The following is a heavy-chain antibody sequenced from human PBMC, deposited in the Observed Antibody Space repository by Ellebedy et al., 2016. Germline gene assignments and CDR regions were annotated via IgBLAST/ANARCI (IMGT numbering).Heavy chain of an antibody. V-gene: IGHV1-18*01. CDR1: GYTFTSYG. CDR3: ARGSWLKFNP. CDR2: ISAYNGNT. J-gene: IGHJ5*02. Sequence: ASVKVSXXASGYTFTSYGISWVQRAPGQGLEWMGWISAYNGNTNYAQKLQGRVTMTTDTSTSTAYMELRSLRSDDTAVYYCARGSWLKFNPWGQGTLVTVSS. D-gene: IGHD3-9*01.